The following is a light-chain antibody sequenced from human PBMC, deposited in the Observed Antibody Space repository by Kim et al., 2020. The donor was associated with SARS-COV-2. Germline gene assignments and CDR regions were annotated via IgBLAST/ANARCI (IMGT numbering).Light chain of an antibody. V-gene: IGLV3-1*01. CDR3: QAWDSSRV. J-gene: IGLJ3*02. CDR2: HDT. CDR1: NLGDRY. Sequence: VSVSAGQTASITCSGDNLGDRYVCWYQQKPGQSPVLVIYHDTKRPSGIPERFSGSNSGNTATLTISGTQTMDEADYYCQAWDSSRVFGGGTQLTVL.